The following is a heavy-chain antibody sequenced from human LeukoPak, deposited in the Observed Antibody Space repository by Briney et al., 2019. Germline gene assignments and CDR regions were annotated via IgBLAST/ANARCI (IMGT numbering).Heavy chain of an antibody. J-gene: IGHJ6*03. D-gene: IGHD1-1*01. CDR3: ARTSYNWNFRYYYYYMDV. Sequence: SETLSLTCTVSGGSISSYYWSWIRQPPGKGLGWVGYIYYSGSTNYNTSLKSRVTISVDTSKNQFSLKLSSVTAADTAVDYCARTSYNWNFRYYYYYMDVWGKGTTVTVSS. V-gene: IGHV4-59*08. CDR2: IYYSGST. CDR1: GGSISSYY.